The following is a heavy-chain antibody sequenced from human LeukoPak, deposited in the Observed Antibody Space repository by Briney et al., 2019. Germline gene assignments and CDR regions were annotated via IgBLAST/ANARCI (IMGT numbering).Heavy chain of an antibody. V-gene: IGHV1-46*01. CDR2: INPSGGST. CDR1: GFTFSSYG. D-gene: IGHD1-26*01. Sequence: GGSLRLSCAASGFTFSSYGMHWVRQAPGQGLEWMGIINPSGGSTSYAQKFQGRVTMTRDTSTSTVYMELSSLRSEDTAVYYCARDFKERYSGSYLTGNDYWGQGTLVTVSS. CDR3: ARDFKERYSGSYLTGNDY. J-gene: IGHJ4*02.